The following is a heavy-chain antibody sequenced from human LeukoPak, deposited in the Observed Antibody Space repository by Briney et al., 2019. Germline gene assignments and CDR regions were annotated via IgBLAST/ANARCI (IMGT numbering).Heavy chain of an antibody. Sequence: GGSLRLSCAASGFTFSSYAMSWVRQAPGKGLEWVSAISGSGGSTYYADSVKGRFTISRDNSKNTLYLQMNCLRAEDTAVYYCARWVVVAATLPYYYYYGMDVWGKGTTVTVSS. D-gene: IGHD2-15*01. J-gene: IGHJ6*04. CDR3: ARWVVVAATLPYYYYYGMDV. V-gene: IGHV3-23*01. CDR2: ISGSGGST. CDR1: GFTFSSYA.